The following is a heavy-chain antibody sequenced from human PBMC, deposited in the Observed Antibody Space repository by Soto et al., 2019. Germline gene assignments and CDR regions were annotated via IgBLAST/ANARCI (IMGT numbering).Heavy chain of an antibody. V-gene: IGHV3-30-3*01. J-gene: IGHJ6*02. CDR3: ARGMLDDYSNYPLYYYYYGMDV. Sequence: QPGGSLRLSCAASGFTFSSYAMHWVRQAPGKGLEWVAVISYDGSNKYYADSVKGRFTISRDNSKNTLYLQMNSLRAEDTAVYYCARGMLDDYSNYPLYYYYYGMDVWGQGTTVTVSS. D-gene: IGHD4-4*01. CDR2: ISYDGSNK. CDR1: GFTFSSYA.